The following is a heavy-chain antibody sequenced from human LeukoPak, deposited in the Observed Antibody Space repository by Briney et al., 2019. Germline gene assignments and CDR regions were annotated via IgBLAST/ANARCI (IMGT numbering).Heavy chain of an antibody. CDR2: IYHSGST. Sequence: GSLRLSCEASGFTFSTYSMNWVRQAPGKGLEWIGYIYHSGSTYYNPSLKSRVTISVDRSKNQLSLKLSSVTAADTAVYYCARDPYGVAGSFDFWGQGTLVTVSS. V-gene: IGHV4-4*02. CDR1: GFTFSTYSM. J-gene: IGHJ4*02. D-gene: IGHD6-19*01. CDR3: ARDPYGVAGSFDF.